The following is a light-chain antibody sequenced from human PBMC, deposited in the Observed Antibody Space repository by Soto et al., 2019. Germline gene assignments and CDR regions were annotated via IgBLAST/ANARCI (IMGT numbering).Light chain of an antibody. CDR1: SSDIGAYDY. J-gene: IGLJ3*02. CDR3: SSFTGSTTWV. CDR2: DVT. Sequence: QSALTQPASVSGSPGQSITISCTGTSSDIGAYDYVSWYQQHPGKAPKLLIYDVTKRPSGISNRFSGSKSGNTASLTISGLLPEDEADYYCSSFTGSTTWVFGGGTKLTVL. V-gene: IGLV2-14*01.